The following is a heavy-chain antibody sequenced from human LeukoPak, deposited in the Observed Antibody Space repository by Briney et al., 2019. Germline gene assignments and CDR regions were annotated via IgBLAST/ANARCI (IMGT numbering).Heavy chain of an antibody. CDR2: ISGSSSYI. D-gene: IGHD5-12*01. V-gene: IGHV3-21*01. J-gene: IGHJ3*02. Sequence: PGGSLRLSCAASGFTFSSYSMNWVRQAPGKGLEWVSSISGSSSYIYYADSVKGRFTISRDNAKNSLYLQMNSLRAEDTAVYYCAGGHIVATISDAFDIWGQGTMVTVSS. CDR1: GFTFSSYS. CDR3: AGGHIVATISDAFDI.